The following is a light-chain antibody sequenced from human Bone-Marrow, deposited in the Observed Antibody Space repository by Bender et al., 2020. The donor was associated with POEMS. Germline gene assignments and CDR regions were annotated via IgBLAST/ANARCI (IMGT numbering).Light chain of an antibody. J-gene: IGLJ3*02. V-gene: IGLV3-1*01. CDR1: KLGDKY. CDR3: QAWDSSAVV. CDR2: EDS. Sequence: ELTQPPSVSVSPGQIATITCSGDKLGDKYVCWYQQKPGQSPVMVIYEDSKRPSGIPERFSGSNSGNTATLTISGTQAMDEADFYCQAWDSSAVVFGGGTKLTVL.